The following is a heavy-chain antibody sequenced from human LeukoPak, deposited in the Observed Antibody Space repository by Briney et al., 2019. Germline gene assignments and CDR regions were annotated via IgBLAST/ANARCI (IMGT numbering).Heavy chain of an antibody. CDR2: INPSGGST. D-gene: IGHD4-17*01. V-gene: IGHV1-46*04. Sequence: ASVKVSCKASGYTFTKYYMNWVRQAPGQGLEWMGIINPSGGSTTYAQKLQGRVTMTRDMSTSTVYMELSSLRSEDTAVYYCARDRTVTTVGPPDYWGPGTLVTVSS. J-gene: IGHJ4*02. CDR1: GYTFTKYY. CDR3: ARDRTVTTVGPPDY.